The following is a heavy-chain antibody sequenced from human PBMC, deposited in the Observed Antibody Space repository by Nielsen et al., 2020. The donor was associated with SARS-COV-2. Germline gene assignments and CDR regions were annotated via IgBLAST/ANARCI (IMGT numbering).Heavy chain of an antibody. CDR2: IIHSGGT. D-gene: IGHD6-6*01. CDR1: GGSFSGYY. Sequence: SETLSLTCAVYGGSFSGYYWSWIRQPPGKGLEWIGKIIHSGGTNYNPSLTSRVTISVDTSKNQFSLKLSSVTAADTAVYYCARVIYSSSPNWFDPWGQGTLVTVSS. CDR3: ARVIYSSSPNWFDP. V-gene: IGHV4-34*12. J-gene: IGHJ5*02.